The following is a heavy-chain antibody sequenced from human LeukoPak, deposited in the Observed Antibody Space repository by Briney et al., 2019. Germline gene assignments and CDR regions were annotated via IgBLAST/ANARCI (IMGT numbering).Heavy chain of an antibody. V-gene: IGHV3-74*01. CDR2: INPDGTTT. D-gene: IGHD6-13*01. J-gene: IGHJ4*02. CDR1: GFTFSDYW. Sequence: PGGSLRLSCAASGFTFSDYWMHWVRQAPGKGLVWVARINPDGTTTDYADSVKGRFTISRDNAKNTLFLQMNSLRVEDTAVYYCTRAIQGIADYWGQGTLVTVSS. CDR3: TRAIQGIADY.